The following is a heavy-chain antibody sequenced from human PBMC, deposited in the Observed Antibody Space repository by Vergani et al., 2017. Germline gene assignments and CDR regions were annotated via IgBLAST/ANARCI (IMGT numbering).Heavy chain of an antibody. CDR3: AGQYISGWYWFDG. D-gene: IGHD6-19*01. CDR2: IYTSGST. V-gene: IGHV4-4*07. Sequence: QVQLQESGPGLVKPSETLSLTCTVSGGPISSYYWSWIREPAGKGLEWIGRIYTSGSTNYNPSLKSRVTMSVDTSKNRFSRQRSSVAGAGAAVYYCAGQYISGWYWFDGWGQGSLVTVSS. J-gene: IGHJ5*02. CDR1: GGPISSYY.